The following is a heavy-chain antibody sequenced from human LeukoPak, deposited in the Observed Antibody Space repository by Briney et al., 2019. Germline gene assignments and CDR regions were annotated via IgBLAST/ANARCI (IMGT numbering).Heavy chain of an antibody. CDR2: IIPIFGTA. CDR1: GGTFSSYA. J-gene: IGHJ4*02. CDR3: AREQGSTGYFEY. V-gene: IGHV1-69*13. D-gene: IGHD2-2*01. Sequence: ASVKVSCKASGGTFSSYAISWVRQAPGQGLEWMGGIIPIFGTANYAQKFQGRVTITADESTSTAYMELSSLRSEDTAVYYCAREQGSTGYFEYWGQGTLVTVSS.